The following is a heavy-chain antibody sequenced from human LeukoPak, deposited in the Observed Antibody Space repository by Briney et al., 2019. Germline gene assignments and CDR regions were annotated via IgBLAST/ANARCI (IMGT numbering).Heavy chain of an antibody. J-gene: IGHJ4*02. CDR2: INHSGST. CDR3: ARGRRRYYYDSSGYYPAVRFDY. V-gene: IGHV4-34*01. D-gene: IGHD3-22*01. CDR1: GFSISSVYY. Sequence: SETLSLTCSVSGFSISSVYYWSWIRQPPGKGLEWIGEINHSGSTNYNPSLKSRVTISVDTSKNQFSLKLSSVTAADTAVYYCARGRRRYYYDSSGYYPAVRFDYWGQGTLVTVSS.